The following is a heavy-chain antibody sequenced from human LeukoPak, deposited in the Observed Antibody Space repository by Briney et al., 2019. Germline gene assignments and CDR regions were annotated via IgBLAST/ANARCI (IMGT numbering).Heavy chain of an antibody. J-gene: IGHJ5*02. CDR1: GFTFSNYA. CDR2: ISGSGGNT. V-gene: IGHV3-23*01. Sequence: PGGSLRLSCVASGFTFSNYAMSWVRQAPGKGLEWVSAISGSGGNTYYADSVEGRFTISRDNSKNTLYLQMNSLRAEDTAVYYCAKDPRGYGDLNWFDPWGQGTLATVSS. D-gene: IGHD4-17*01. CDR3: AKDPRGYGDLNWFDP.